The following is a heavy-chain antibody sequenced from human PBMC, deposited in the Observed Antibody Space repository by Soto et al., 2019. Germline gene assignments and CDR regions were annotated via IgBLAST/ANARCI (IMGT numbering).Heavy chain of an antibody. CDR1: GFIFSTYS. D-gene: IGHD2-2*01. Sequence: GSLRLSCAASGFIFSTYSMHWVRQAPGKGLEWVAVISYDGNNQIYADSVKGRFTISRDNSKNTLYLQMNSLRAEDTAVYYCARDPVVVVPPARGPPYAMEVWGQGISVTVTS. V-gene: IGHV3-30-3*01. J-gene: IGHJ6*02. CDR2: ISYDGNNQ. CDR3: ARDPVVVVPPARGPPYAMEV.